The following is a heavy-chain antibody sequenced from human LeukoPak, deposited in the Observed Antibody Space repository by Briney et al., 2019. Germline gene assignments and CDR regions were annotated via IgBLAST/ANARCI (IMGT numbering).Heavy chain of an antibody. CDR3: AREGILTGYLYFDY. D-gene: IGHD3-9*01. CDR2: ISSSGSTI. J-gene: IGHJ4*02. V-gene: IGHV3-48*03. CDR1: GFTFSSYE. Sequence: GGSLRLSCAASGFTFSSYEMNWVRQAPGKGLEWVSYISSSGSTIYYADSVKGRFTISRDNAKNSLYLQMNSLRAEDTAVYYCAREGILTGYLYFDYWGQGTLVTVSS.